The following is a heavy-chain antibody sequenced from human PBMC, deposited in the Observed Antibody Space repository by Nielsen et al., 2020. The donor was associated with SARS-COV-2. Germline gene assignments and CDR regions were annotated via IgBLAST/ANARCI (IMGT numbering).Heavy chain of an antibody. CDR1: GFTFSTSW. J-gene: IGHJ4*02. Sequence: GESLKISCAASGFTFSTSWMHWVRHAPGKGLEWVASVSSSSAYIFYADSVKGRFTVSRDNARDSLSLQMNSLGAEDTAVYYCARDRHYTIPFDYWGQGALVTVSA. V-gene: IGHV3-21*01. D-gene: IGHD4-11*01. CDR3: ARDRHYTIPFDY. CDR2: VSSSSAYI.